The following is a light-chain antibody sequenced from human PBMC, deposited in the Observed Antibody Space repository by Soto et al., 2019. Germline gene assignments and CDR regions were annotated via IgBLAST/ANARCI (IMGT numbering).Light chain of an antibody. CDR2: KAS. Sequence: DIHVTPSLSTLSGSVGYRVTLTCRPSQTISSGLAWYQQKPGKAPKLLIYKASTLKSGVPSRFSGSGSGTDFTLTISCLQSEDFATYYWQQYYSYPNTFGQGTRLEIK. CDR3: QQYYSYPNT. CDR1: QTISSG. V-gene: IGKV1-5*03. J-gene: IGKJ5*01.